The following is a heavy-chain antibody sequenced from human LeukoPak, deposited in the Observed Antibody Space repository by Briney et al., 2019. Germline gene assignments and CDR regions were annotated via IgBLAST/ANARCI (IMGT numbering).Heavy chain of an antibody. V-gene: IGHV3-66*01. CDR1: GFTFSSYA. CDR3: ARGHTAVTRHFDF. CDR2: IYSDGTT. D-gene: IGHD4-17*01. Sequence: GGSPRLSCAASGFTFSSYAMSWVRQAPGKGLEWVSIIYSDGTTYYADSVKGRFTISRDNSKNSLYLQMNSLRAEDTAVYYCARGHTAVTRHFDFWGQGTLVTVSS. J-gene: IGHJ4*02.